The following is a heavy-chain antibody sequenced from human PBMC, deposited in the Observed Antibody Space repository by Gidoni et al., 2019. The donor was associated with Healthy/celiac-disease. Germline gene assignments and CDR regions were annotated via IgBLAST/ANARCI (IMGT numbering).Heavy chain of an antibody. CDR2: ISGSGGST. J-gene: IGHJ1*01. D-gene: IGHD6-19*01. CDR1: VFTFSSYA. Sequence: EVQLVESGGGLVQPGGSLRLSCAASVFTFSSYAMSWVRQAPGKGLEWVSAISGSGGSTYYADSVKGRFTISRDNSKNTLYLQMNSLRAEDTAVYYCAKDAPHLSWLVTEYFQHWGQGTLVTVSS. CDR3: AKDAPHLSWLVTEYFQH. V-gene: IGHV3-23*04.